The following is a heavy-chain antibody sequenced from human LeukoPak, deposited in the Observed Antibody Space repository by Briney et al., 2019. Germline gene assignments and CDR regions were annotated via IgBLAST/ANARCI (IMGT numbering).Heavy chain of an antibody. CDR3: GVRFLEWLAY. CDR1: GYTFTSYY. D-gene: IGHD3-3*01. J-gene: IGHJ4*02. CDR2: INPSGGST. Sequence: GASVKVSCMASGYTFTSYYLHWVRLAPGQGLEWMGIINPSGGSTSYAQKFQGRVTMTRDTSTSTVYMELSSLRSEDTAVYYCGVRFLEWLAYWGQGTLVTVSS. V-gene: IGHV1-46*01.